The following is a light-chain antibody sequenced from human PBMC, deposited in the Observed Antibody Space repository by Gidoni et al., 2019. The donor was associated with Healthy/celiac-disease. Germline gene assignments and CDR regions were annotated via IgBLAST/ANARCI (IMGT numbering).Light chain of an antibody. CDR2: LGS. CDR1: QSLLHSNGYNY. Sequence: DIVMTQSPLSLPVTPGEPASISCRSSQSLLHSNGYNYLDWYLQKPVKSPQLLIYLGSNRASGVPDRFSGSGSGTDFTLKISRVEAEDVGVYYCMQALQTPTFGPGTKVDIK. J-gene: IGKJ3*01. CDR3: MQALQTPT. V-gene: IGKV2-28*01.